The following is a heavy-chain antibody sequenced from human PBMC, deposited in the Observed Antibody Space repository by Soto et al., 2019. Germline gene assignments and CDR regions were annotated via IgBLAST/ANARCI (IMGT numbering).Heavy chain of an antibody. CDR3: ATLQYSGSYWGYYYGMDV. V-gene: IGHV5-51*01. Sequence: PGDSQKISCKGSGYRFNKYWIGWVRQMTGKGLEWMGVIYPGDSDIRYGPSFQGQVTISVDKTTSTAYLQWRSLKASDTAMYYCATLQYSGSYWGYYYGMDVWGQGTTVTVSS. J-gene: IGHJ6*02. D-gene: IGHD1-26*01. CDR2: IYPGDSDI. CDR1: GYRFNKYW.